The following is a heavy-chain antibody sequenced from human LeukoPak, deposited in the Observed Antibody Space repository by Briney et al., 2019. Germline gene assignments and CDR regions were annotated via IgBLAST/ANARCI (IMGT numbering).Heavy chain of an antibody. CDR2: ISNDGDNK. V-gene: IGHV3-30*18. Sequence: SGGSLRLSCVASGVTFSDYGMQWVRQAPGKGLEWVAVISNDGDNKYYSNSVKGRLTISRDSSKNTLYLQMNSLRPEDTAVYSCAKDLTTLFLASDVWGLGTMVTVSS. CDR1: GVTFSDYG. D-gene: IGHD4-11*01. CDR3: AKDLTTLFLASDV. J-gene: IGHJ3*01.